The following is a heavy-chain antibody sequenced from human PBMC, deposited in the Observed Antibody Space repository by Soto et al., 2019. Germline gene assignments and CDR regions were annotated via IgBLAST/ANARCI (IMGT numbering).Heavy chain of an antibody. CDR1: GFTFSSYA. CDR3: AARGCIAAAGRGLCAFDI. V-gene: IGHV3-23*01. CDR2: ISGSGGST. Sequence: GGSLRLSCAASGFTFSSYAMSWVRQAPGKGLEWVSAISGSGGSTYYADSVKGRFTISRDNSKNTLYLQMNSLRAEDTAVYYCAARGCIAAAGRGLCAFDIWGQGTMVTVSS. D-gene: IGHD6-13*01. J-gene: IGHJ3*02.